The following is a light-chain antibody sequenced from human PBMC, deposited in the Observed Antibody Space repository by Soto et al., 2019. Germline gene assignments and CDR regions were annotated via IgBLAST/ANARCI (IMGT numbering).Light chain of an antibody. V-gene: IGKV3-15*01. J-gene: IGKJ1*01. Sequence: EIVMTQSPATLSVSPGERATLSCRASQSVSSNLAWYQQKPGQAPRLLIYGASTRATGIPVRFSGSGSGTEFTLTISSLQSEDFAVYYCQQCNNWPPRTFGQGTKVDIK. CDR2: GAS. CDR1: QSVSSN. CDR3: QQCNNWPPRT.